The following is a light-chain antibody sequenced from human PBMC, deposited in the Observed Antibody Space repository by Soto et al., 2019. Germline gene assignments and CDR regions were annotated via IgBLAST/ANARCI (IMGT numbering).Light chain of an antibody. CDR1: SSDVGNYNY. J-gene: IGLJ2*01. V-gene: IGLV2-14*01. CDR3: SPYTSSSTVV. Sequence: QSALTQPASVSGSPGQSITISCTGTSSDVGNYNYVSWYQQHPGKAPKLMIYDVSNRPSGVSNRFSGSKSGNTASLTISGLQAEDEADYYCSPYTSSSTVVFGGGTKLTVL. CDR2: DVS.